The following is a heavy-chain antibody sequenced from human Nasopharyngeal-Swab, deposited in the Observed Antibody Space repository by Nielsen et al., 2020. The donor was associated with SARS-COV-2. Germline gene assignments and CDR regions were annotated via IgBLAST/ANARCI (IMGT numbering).Heavy chain of an antibody. J-gene: IGHJ6*02. V-gene: IGHV1-2*04. Sequence: ASVKVSCKASGQSFTGYFIHRVRQAPGKGLEWMGWINPNSGGTKYAQKLQGWVTMTRDTSISTAYMELSRLRSDDTAVYYCARDLVYSYYYYGMDVWGQGTTVTVSS. D-gene: IGHD2-15*01. CDR3: ARDLVYSYYYYGMDV. CDR1: GQSFTGYF. CDR2: INPNSGGT.